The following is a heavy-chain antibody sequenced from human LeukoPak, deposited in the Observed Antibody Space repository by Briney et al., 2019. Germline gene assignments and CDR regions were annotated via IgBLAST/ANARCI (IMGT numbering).Heavy chain of an antibody. CDR2: ISSSRRQI. J-gene: IGHJ3*01. V-gene: IGHV3-21*06. Sequence: GGSLRLSCAASGFTFNSYSMSWVRQAPGKGLEWVSSISSSRRQIHYADSVKGRFTISRDNAKTSLYLQMNSLRADDSAVYYCARALGYCSGGICYLDACDFWGQGTIVTVSS. D-gene: IGHD2-15*01. CDR3: ARALGYCSGGICYLDACDF. CDR1: GFTFNSYS.